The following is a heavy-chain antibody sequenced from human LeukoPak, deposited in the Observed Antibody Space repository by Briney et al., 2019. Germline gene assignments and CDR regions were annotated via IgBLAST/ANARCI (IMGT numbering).Heavy chain of an antibody. D-gene: IGHD3-22*01. CDR1: GFTFSHHG. J-gene: IGHJ4*02. CDR2: ILFDGSKK. CDR3: ARAVDKGTGYYTDF. Sequence: GGSLRLSCAASGFTFSHHGMHWVRQAPGKGLEWVAFILFDGSKKYFVDSVKGRFTISRDNSKNAVSLQMNNLRTEDTAMYYCARAVDKGTGYYTDFWGQGTLVTVSS. V-gene: IGHV3-30*02.